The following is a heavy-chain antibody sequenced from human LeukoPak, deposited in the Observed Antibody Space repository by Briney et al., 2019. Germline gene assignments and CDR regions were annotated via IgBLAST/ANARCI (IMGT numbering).Heavy chain of an antibody. J-gene: IGHJ6*04. CDR2: INHSGST. Sequence: SETLSLTCAVYGGSFSGYYWSWIRQPPGKGLEWIGEINHSGSTNYNPSLKSRVTISVDTSKNQFSLKLSSVTAADTAVYYCARGYVVVPMDVWGKGTTVTVSS. CDR1: GGSFSGYY. CDR3: ARGYVVVPMDV. V-gene: IGHV4-34*01. D-gene: IGHD2-2*01.